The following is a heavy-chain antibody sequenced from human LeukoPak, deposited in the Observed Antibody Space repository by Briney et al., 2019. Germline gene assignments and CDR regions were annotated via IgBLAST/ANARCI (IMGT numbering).Heavy chain of an antibody. V-gene: IGHV4-59*13. D-gene: IGHD3-10*01. CDR1: GGSISTYL. J-gene: IGHJ4*02. Sequence: ASETLSLTCTVSGGSISTYLWNWIRQPPGKGLEWIGYIYYSGSTNYNPSLKSRVTISVDTSKNQFSLKLTSVTAADTAVYCCARARYGSGSYAFDYWGQGTLLTVSS. CDR3: ARARYGSGSYAFDY. CDR2: IYYSGST.